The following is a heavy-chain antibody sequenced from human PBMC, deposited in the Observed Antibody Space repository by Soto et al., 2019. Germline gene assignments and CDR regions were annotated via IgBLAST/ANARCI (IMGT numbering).Heavy chain of an antibody. J-gene: IGHJ5*02. D-gene: IGHD3-22*01. Sequence: SVKVSCKASGYTFTNYYIHWVRQAPGQGLEWMGGIIPIFGTANYAQKFQGRVTITADESTSTAYMELSSLRSEDTAVYYCARDRGPSSGYYPYWFDPWGQGTLVTVSS. CDR3: ARDRGPSSGYYPYWFDP. CDR2: IIPIFGTA. CDR1: GYTFTNYY. V-gene: IGHV1-69*13.